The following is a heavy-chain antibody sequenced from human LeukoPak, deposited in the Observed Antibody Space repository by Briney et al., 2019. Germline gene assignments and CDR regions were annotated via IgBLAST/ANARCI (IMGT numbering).Heavy chain of an antibody. J-gene: IGHJ4*02. CDR2: INPSGGST. Sequence: ASVKVSFKASGYTFTSYYMHWVRRAPGQGLEWMGIINPSGGSTSYAQKFQGRVTMTRDTSTSTVYMELSSLRSEDTAVYYCARDGAAAVSTFVYRGQGTLVTVSS. V-gene: IGHV1-46*01. CDR3: ARDGAAAVSTFVY. CDR1: GYTFTSYY. D-gene: IGHD6-13*01.